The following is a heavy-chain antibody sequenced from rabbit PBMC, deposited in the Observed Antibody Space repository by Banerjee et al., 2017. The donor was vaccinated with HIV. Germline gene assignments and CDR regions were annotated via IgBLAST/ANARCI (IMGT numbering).Heavy chain of an antibody. Sequence: QEQLEESGGGLVKPEGSLTLTCKASGFDLSSYYYMCWVRQAPGEGLEWIGCIYTGSGSTYCANWAKGRFPISKTSSTTVTLQMASLTAADTATYFCARVGYAGYAGYGYYGMDLWGQGTLVTVS. D-gene: IGHD7-1*01. CDR3: ARVGYAGYAGYGYYGMDL. V-gene: IGHV1S45*01. CDR2: IYTGSGST. CDR1: GFDLSSYYY. J-gene: IGHJ6*01.